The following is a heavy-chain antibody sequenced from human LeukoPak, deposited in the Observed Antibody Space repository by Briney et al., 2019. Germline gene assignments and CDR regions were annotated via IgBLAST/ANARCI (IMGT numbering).Heavy chain of an antibody. D-gene: IGHD6-13*01. CDR1: GFTFTSSA. CDR3: ARPYRIAAAGTPAFDI. CDR2: IVVGSGNT. J-gene: IGHJ3*02. V-gene: IGHV1-58*01. Sequence: ASVKVSCKASGFTFTSSAVQWVRQARGQHLEWIGWIVVGSGNTNYAQKFQGRVTITADKSTSTAYMELSSLRSEDTAVYYCARPYRIAAAGTPAFDIWGQGTMVTVSS.